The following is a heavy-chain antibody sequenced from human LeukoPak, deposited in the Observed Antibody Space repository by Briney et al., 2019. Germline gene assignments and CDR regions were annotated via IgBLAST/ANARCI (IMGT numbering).Heavy chain of an antibody. V-gene: IGHV5-51*01. CDR2: IYPGDSDT. CDR1: GYSFTSYW. D-gene: IGHD2-2*01. CDR3: ARAGYCSSTSCYSFDAFDI. J-gene: IGHJ3*02. Sequence: KTGESLKISCKGSGYSFTSYWIGWVRQMPGKGLEWMGIIYPGDSDTRYSPSFQGQGTISADKSISTAYLQWSSLKASDTAMYYCARAGYCSSTSCYSFDAFDIWGQGTMVTVSS.